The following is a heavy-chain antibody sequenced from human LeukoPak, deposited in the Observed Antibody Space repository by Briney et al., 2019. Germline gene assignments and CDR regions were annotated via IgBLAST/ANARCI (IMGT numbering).Heavy chain of an antibody. CDR3: ARSNRYSSGNWYFDL. D-gene: IGHD5-18*01. V-gene: IGHV1-8*01. J-gene: IGHJ2*01. CDR2: MNPNSGNT. CDR1: EYTFASYD. Sequence: ASVKVSCEASEYTFASYDINWVRQATGQGLEWMGWMNPNSGNTGYAQKFQGRVTMTRNTSISTAYMELSSLRSEDTAVYWCARSNRYSSGNWYFDLWGRGTLVTVSS.